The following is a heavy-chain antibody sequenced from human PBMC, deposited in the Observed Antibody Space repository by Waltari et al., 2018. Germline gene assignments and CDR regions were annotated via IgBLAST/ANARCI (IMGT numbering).Heavy chain of an antibody. D-gene: IGHD2-2*02. CDR2: INPNSGGT. CDR3: AREGYCSSTSCYTIAY. CDR1: EYTFTGYS. J-gene: IGHJ4*02. V-gene: IGHV1-2*02. Sequence: QVQLVQSGAEVKKPGASVKVSCKASEYTFTGYSIHWVRQAPGQGLEWMGWINPNSGGTNYAQKFQGRVTMTRDTSISTAYMELSRLRSDDTAVYYCAREGYCSSTSCYTIAYWGQGTLVTVSS.